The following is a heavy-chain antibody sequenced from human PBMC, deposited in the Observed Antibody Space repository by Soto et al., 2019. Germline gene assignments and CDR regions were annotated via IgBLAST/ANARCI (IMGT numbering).Heavy chain of an antibody. Sequence: QLQLQESGPGLVKPSETLSLTCTVSGGSISSSSYYWGWIRKPPGKGLEWIGSIYYSGSTYYNPSLKSRVTISVDTSKNQFSLKLSSVTAADTAVYYCARLISLDAFDIWGRGTMVTVSS. CDR2: IYYSGST. V-gene: IGHV4-39*01. CDR1: GGSISSSSYY. J-gene: IGHJ3*02. CDR3: ARLISLDAFDI.